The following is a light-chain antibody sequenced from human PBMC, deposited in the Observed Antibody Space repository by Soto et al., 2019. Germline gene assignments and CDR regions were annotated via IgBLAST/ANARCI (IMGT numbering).Light chain of an antibody. CDR1: QTITYY. J-gene: IGKJ1*01. CDR2: AAS. V-gene: IGKV1-39*01. Sequence: DIQLTQSPSSLSASLGDRVTITCRASQTITYYLNWYQQKPGNAPKLLIFAASNLQSGVPSRFSGSGSGTDFTLTINSLQPEDFATYYCQQSFTTSWTFGHGTTVEI. CDR3: QQSFTTSWT.